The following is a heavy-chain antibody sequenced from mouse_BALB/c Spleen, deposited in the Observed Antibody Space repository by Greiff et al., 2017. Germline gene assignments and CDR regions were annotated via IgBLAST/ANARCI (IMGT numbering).Heavy chain of an antibody. Sequence: EVQGVESGPGLVKPSQSLSLTCTVTGYSITSDYAWNWIRQFPGNKLEWMGYISYSGSTSYNPSLKSRISITRDTSKNQFFLQLNSVTTEDTATYYCAREGGGLRWSYWGQGTSVTVSS. D-gene: IGHD2-1*01. CDR3: AREGGGLRWSY. CDR1: GYSITSDYA. J-gene: IGHJ4*01. V-gene: IGHV3-2*02. CDR2: ISYSGST.